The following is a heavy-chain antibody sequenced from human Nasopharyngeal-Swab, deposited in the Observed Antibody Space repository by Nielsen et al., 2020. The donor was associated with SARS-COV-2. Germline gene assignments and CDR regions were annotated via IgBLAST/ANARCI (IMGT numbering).Heavy chain of an antibody. CDR2: ISSSSDYI. CDR3: ARVPFYSSGWYGVDYFDY. D-gene: IGHD6-19*01. Sequence: VRQMPGKGLEWVSSISSSSDYIFYADSVKGRFTISRDNAKDMLYLQMNSLRAEDTAVYYCARVPFYSSGWYGVDYFDYWGQGTLVTVSS. V-gene: IGHV3-21*01. J-gene: IGHJ4*02.